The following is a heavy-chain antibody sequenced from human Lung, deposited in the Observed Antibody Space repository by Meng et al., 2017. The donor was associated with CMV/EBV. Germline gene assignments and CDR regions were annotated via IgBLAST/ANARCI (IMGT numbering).Heavy chain of an antibody. J-gene: IGHJ2*01. D-gene: IGHD4-17*01. CDR3: AHYGDYRFGWYFDL. V-gene: IGHV2-5*01. Sequence: FSGFSLNTDGLGVGWVRQPPGKAPEWLALVYWNDDNRYSPSLRNRLTITKDTSKNQAVLTMSNMDPVDTATYYCAHYGDYRFGWYFDLWGRGTLVTVSS. CDR1: GFSLNTDGLG. CDR2: VYWNDDN.